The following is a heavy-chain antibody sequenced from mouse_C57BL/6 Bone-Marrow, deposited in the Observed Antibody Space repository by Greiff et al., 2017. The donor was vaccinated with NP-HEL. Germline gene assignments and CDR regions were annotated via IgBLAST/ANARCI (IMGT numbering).Heavy chain of an antibody. J-gene: IGHJ2*01. D-gene: IGHD2-2*01. V-gene: IGHV1-76*01. CDR1: GYTFTDYY. Sequence: QVQLKESGAELVRPGASVKLSCKASGYTFTDYYINWVKQRPGQGLEWIARIYPGSGNTYYNEKFKGKATLTAEKSSSTAYMQLSSLTSEDSAVYFCALWLRGLGRDYWGQGTTLTVSS. CDR2: IYPGSGNT. CDR3: ALWLRGLGRDY.